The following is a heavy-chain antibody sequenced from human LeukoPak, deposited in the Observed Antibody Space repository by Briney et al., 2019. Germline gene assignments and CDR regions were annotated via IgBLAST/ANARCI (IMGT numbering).Heavy chain of an antibody. CDR2: ISAYNGNT. Sequence: ASVKVSCKASGGTFSSYAISWVRQAPGQGLEWMGWISAYNGNTNYAQKLQGRVTMTTDTSTSTAYMELRSLRSDDTAVYYCARDPRLRYYDSSGYWGDYFDYWGQGTLVTVSS. D-gene: IGHD3-22*01. J-gene: IGHJ4*02. CDR1: GGTFSSYA. CDR3: ARDPRLRYYDSSGYWGDYFDY. V-gene: IGHV1-18*01.